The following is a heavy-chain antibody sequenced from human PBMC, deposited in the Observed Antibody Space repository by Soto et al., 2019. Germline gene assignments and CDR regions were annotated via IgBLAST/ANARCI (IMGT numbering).Heavy chain of an antibody. V-gene: IGHV1-8*01. CDR3: VRLFYYGSGSWVE. Sequence: QVQLVQSGAEVKKPGASVKVSCKASGYTFTSYDINWVRQATGQGLEWMGWVNPNNGHTGYAQKLQGRVNMIRNTSISTAYMELDSVRSEDTAVYYCVRLFYYGSGSWVEWGQGTLVTVSS. CDR2: VNPNNGHT. CDR1: GYTFTSYD. D-gene: IGHD3-10*01. J-gene: IGHJ4*02.